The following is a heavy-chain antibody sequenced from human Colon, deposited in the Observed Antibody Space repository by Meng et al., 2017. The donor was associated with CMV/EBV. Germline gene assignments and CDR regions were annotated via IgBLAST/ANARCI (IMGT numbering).Heavy chain of an antibody. CDR1: GFTFSSYA. V-gene: IGHV3-30-3*01. CDR3: AREGYSNFDH. CDR2: ISYDGSNK. J-gene: IGHJ4*02. D-gene: IGHD5-18*01. Sequence: GESLKISCAASGFTFSSYAMHWVRQAPGKGLEWVAVISYDGSNKYYADSVKGRLTISRDNSKNTLWLQMDSLRPEDTALYYCAREGYSNFDHWGQGTLVTVSS.